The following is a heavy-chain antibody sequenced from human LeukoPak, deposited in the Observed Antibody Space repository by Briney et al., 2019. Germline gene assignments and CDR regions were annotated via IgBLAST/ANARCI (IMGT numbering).Heavy chain of an antibody. Sequence: GGSLRLSCGDSGFTFSSYAIHWVRQAPGKGLEWVSGIDSSGDNTYYADSVKGRFTISRDNSENTVYLQMSSLRAEDTAIYYCVKDAAVFTFRGQGTMVTVSS. J-gene: IGHJ3*01. D-gene: IGHD2-21*01. CDR1: GFTFSSYA. CDR2: IDSSGDNT. CDR3: VKDAAVFTF. V-gene: IGHV3-23*01.